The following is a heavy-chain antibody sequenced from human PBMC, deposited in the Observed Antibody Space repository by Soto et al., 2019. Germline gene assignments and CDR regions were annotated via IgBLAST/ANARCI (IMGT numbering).Heavy chain of an antibody. J-gene: IGHJ6*02. CDR1: GGSISSGGYY. D-gene: IGHD3-10*01. V-gene: IGHV4-30-4*08. Sequence: SETLSLTCTVSGGSISSGGYYWSWIRQHPGKGLEWIGYIYYSGSTYYNPSLKSRVTISVDTSKNQFSLKLSSVTAADTAVYYCARDGVGFGDLHGYYYGMDVWGQGTTVTVSS. CDR2: IYYSGST. CDR3: ARDGVGFGDLHGYYYGMDV.